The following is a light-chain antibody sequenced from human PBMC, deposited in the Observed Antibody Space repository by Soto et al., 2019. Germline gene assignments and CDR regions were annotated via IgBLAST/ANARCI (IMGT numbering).Light chain of an antibody. Sequence: DIQMTQSPSSLSASVGDRVTITCRASQTISDYLNWYQQKPGKAPKLLASAASSLQSGVPLRFSGSGAGADFTLTISSLQPEDFAAYYCQQTYDAPYTFGRGTNLEI. CDR1: QTISDY. J-gene: IGKJ2*01. CDR2: AAS. CDR3: QQTYDAPYT. V-gene: IGKV1-39*01.